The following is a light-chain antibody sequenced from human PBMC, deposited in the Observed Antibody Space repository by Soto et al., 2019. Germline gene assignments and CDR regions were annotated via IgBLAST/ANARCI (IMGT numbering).Light chain of an antibody. V-gene: IGLV2-23*01. CDR2: EGS. CDR3: CSYAGSSTYV. CDR1: SGDVGSYNL. Sequence: QSALTQPASVSGSPGQSITSSCTGTSGDVGSYNLVSWYQQHPGKAPKLMIYEGSKRPSGVSNRFSGSKSGNTASLTISGLQAEDEADYYCCSYAGSSTYVFGTGTKSPS. J-gene: IGLJ1*01.